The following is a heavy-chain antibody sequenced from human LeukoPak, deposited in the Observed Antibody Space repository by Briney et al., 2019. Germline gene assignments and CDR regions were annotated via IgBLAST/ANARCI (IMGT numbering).Heavy chain of an antibody. CDR3: ASSRNGAGSSSGFDY. CDR1: VYTFTSFD. V-gene: IGHV1-8*01. D-gene: IGHD6-13*01. Sequence: GASVTVSFKASVYTFTSFDINWVRQATGQGLGWMGWMNPNSGNTGCAQKFQGRVTMTRNTSITTAYMELSSLRSEDTAVYYCASSRNGAGSSSGFDYWGQGTLVTVSS. J-gene: IGHJ4*02. CDR2: MNPNSGNT.